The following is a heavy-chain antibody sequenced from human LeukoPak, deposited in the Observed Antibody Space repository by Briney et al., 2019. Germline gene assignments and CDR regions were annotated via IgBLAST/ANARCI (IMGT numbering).Heavy chain of an antibody. Sequence: GGSLRLSCAASGFTFSSYGMHWVRQALGKGLEWVAVIWYDGSNKYYADSVKGRFTISRDNSKNTLYLQMNSLRAEDTAVYYCARDQHLFDYWGQGTLVTVSS. CDR1: GFTFSSYG. CDR2: IWYDGSNK. V-gene: IGHV3-33*01. J-gene: IGHJ4*02. CDR3: ARDQHLFDY.